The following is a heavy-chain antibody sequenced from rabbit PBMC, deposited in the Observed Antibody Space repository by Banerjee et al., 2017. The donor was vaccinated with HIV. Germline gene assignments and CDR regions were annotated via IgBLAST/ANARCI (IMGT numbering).Heavy chain of an antibody. CDR1: GFYFSSRYW. J-gene: IGHJ6*01. Sequence: QEQLEESGGDLVKPEGSLTLTCTASGFYFSSRYWICWVRQAPGKGLEWIACIYAGSGGSTYYASWAKGRFTISKTSSTTVTLQMTSLTAADTAIYFCARGAGYVYYAMDLWGPGTLVTVS. V-gene: IGHV1S45*01. CDR2: IYAGSGGST. CDR3: ARGAGYVYYAMDL. D-gene: IGHD6-1*01.